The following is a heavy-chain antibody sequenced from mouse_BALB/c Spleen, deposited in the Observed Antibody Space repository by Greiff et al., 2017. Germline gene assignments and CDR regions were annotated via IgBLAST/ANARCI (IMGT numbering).Heavy chain of an antibody. D-gene: IGHD1-2*01. CDR3: ARALLRLPYFDY. Sequence: EVQLVESGGGLVKPGGSLKLSCAASGFTFSSYAMSWVRQTPEKRLEWVASISSGGSTYYPDSVKGRFTISRDNARNILYLQMSSLRSEDTAMYYCARALLRLPYFDYWGQGTTLTVSS. V-gene: IGHV5-6-5*01. CDR1: GFTFSSYA. CDR2: ISSGGST. J-gene: IGHJ2*01.